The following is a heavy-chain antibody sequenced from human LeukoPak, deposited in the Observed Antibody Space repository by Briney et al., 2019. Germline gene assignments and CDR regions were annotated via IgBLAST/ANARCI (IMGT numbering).Heavy chain of an antibody. V-gene: IGHV3-21*01. CDR3: ARDLGIAASGPDYFDY. CDR1: GFTFSSYS. J-gene: IGHJ4*02. D-gene: IGHD6-13*01. Sequence: GGSLRLSCAASGFTFSSYSMNWVRQAPGKGLEWVSSISSSSSYIYYADSVKGRFTISRDNAKNSLCLQMNSLIAEDTAMYYCARDLGIAASGPDYFDYWGQGTLVTVSS. CDR2: ISSSSSYI.